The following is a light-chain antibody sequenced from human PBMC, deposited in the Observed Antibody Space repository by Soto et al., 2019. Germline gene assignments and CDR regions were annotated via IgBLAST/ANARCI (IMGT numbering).Light chain of an antibody. CDR2: GIS. CDR1: QSIRNN. V-gene: IGKV3D-15*02. CDR3: QQYSTLPHT. Sequence: EIVMTQSPATLSVSPGERATLSCRASQSIRNNLIWYQQKSGQAPRLLIYGISNRATGIPDRFSGSGSGTDFTLTISRLEPEDFVVYYCQQYSTLPHTFGQGTKLEVK. J-gene: IGKJ2*01.